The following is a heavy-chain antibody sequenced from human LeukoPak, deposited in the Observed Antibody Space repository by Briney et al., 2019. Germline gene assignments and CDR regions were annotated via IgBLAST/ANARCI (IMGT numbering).Heavy chain of an antibody. CDR2: MNEDGSKK. V-gene: IGHV3-7*03. CDR1: GLTLSTYW. CDR3: ARAMNHAFNI. J-gene: IGHJ3*02. Sequence: PGGSLRLSCTASGLTLSTYWMSWVRQAPGKGLEWVANMNEDGSKKYYVGSVRGRFTISRDNAKTSLYLQMSSLRAEDTAVYYCARAMNHAFNIWGQGAMVTVSS.